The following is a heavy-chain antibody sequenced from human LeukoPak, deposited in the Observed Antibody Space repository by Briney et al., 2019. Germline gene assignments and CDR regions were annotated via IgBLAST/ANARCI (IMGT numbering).Heavy chain of an antibody. CDR1: GGTFSSYA. CDR3: AGDREIMPTDCSGGSCYSRPRFDY. V-gene: IGHV1-69*04. D-gene: IGHD2-15*01. J-gene: IGHJ4*02. CDR2: IIPILGIA. Sequence: GASVKVSCKASGGTFSSYAISWVRQAPGQGLEWMGRIIPILGIANYAQKFQGRVTITADKSTSTAYMELSSLRSEDTAVYYCAGDREIMPTDCSGGSCYSRPRFDYWGQGTLVTVSS.